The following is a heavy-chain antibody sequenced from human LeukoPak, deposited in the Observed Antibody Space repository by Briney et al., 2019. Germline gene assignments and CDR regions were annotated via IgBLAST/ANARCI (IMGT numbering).Heavy chain of an antibody. CDR1: GFTFSSYS. CDR2: ISSSSSTI. D-gene: IGHD2-2*01. Sequence: GESLKISCAASGFTFSSYSMNWVRQAPGKGLEWVSYISSSSSTIYYADSVKGRFTISRDNAKNSLYLQMNSLRAEDTAVYYCATLDIVVVPAYYYYYMDVWGKGTTVTVSS. CDR3: ATLDIVVVPAYYYYYMDV. J-gene: IGHJ6*03. V-gene: IGHV3-48*01.